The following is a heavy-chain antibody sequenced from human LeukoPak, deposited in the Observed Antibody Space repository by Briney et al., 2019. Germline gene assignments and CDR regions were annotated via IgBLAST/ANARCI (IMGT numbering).Heavy chain of an antibody. J-gene: IGHJ6*03. D-gene: IGHD3/OR15-3a*01. V-gene: IGHV3-74*01. CDR2: INRDGSST. CDR1: GFTFSSHW. CDR3: ARGPWTSYNRDV. Sequence: GGSLRLSCAASGFTFSSHWMHWVRQAPGKGLVWVSRINRDGSSTNYADYVKGRFTISRDNAKNTLYLQMNSLRAEDTAVYYCARGPWTSYNRDVWGKGTTVTVSS.